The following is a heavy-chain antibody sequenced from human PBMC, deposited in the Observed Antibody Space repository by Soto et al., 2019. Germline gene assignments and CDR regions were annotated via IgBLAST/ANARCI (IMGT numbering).Heavy chain of an antibody. Sequence: PGESLKISCKGSGYSFASYWINWVRQMPGKGLEWMGRIDPSDSYTNYSPSFQGHVTISADKSNSTAYLQWSSLKASDTAMYYCASYNSSSPEYNWFDPWGQGTLVTVSS. CDR2: IDPSDSYT. CDR3: ASYNSSSPEYNWFDP. CDR1: GYSFASYW. J-gene: IGHJ5*02. D-gene: IGHD6-6*01. V-gene: IGHV5-10-1*01.